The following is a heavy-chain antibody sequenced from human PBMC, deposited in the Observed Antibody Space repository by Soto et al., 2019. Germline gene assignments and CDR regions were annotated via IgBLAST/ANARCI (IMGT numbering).Heavy chain of an antibody. J-gene: IGHJ6*02. V-gene: IGHV3-23*01. CDR2: ISGSGGST. D-gene: IGHD6-13*01. Sequence: HPGGSLRLSCAASGFTFSSYAMSWVRQAPGKGLEWVSAISGSGGSTYYADSVKGRFTISRDNSKNTLYLQMNSLRAEDTAVYYCAKVVGDSSSWYFNQHYYYYYYGMDVWGQGTTVTVSS. CDR3: AKVVGDSSSWYFNQHYYYYYYGMDV. CDR1: GFTFSSYA.